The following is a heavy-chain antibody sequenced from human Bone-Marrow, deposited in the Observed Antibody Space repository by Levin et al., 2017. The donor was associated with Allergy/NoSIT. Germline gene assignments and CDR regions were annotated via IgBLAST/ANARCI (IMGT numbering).Heavy chain of an antibody. Sequence: PGESLKISCKASGGTLSNYAISWVRQAPGQGLEWMGGTIPIIGTANYAQNFQGRVTITADEYTNTAYMELSSLKSEDTAVYYCASRDSPYYDLPTRGYYFYFMDVWGKGTTVTVSS. CDR3: ASRDSPYYDLPTRGYYFYFMDV. V-gene: IGHV1-69*01. J-gene: IGHJ6*03. CDR1: GGTLSNYA. CDR2: TIPIIGTA. D-gene: IGHD3-3*01.